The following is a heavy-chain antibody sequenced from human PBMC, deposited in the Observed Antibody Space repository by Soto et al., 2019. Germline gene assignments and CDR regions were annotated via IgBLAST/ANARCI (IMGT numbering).Heavy chain of an antibody. CDR2: IIPILGIA. D-gene: IGHD3-10*01. Sequence: QVQLVQSGAEVKKPGSSVKVSCKASGGTFSSYTISWVRQAPGQGLEWMGRIIPILGIANYAQKFQGRDTITADKSTSTTCMEVGSLRSEDTAVYDCARYPLWFGESQSYMDVWGKGTTVTVSS. CDR3: ARYPLWFGESQSYMDV. CDR1: GGTFSSYT. J-gene: IGHJ6*03. V-gene: IGHV1-69*02.